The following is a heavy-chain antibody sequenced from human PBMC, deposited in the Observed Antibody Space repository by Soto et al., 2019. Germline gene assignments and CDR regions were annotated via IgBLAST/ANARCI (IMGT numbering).Heavy chain of an antibody. D-gene: IGHD3-22*01. CDR2: IVAGSGNT. Sequence: ASVKVSCKASGFTFTSSAVQWVRQARGQRLEWIGWIVAGSGNTNYAQKFQERVTITRDMSTSTAYMELSSLRSEDTAVYYCAADYYYDSSGYYPHAFDIWGQGTMVTVSS. J-gene: IGHJ3*02. CDR1: GFTFTSSA. CDR3: AADYYYDSSGYYPHAFDI. V-gene: IGHV1-58*01.